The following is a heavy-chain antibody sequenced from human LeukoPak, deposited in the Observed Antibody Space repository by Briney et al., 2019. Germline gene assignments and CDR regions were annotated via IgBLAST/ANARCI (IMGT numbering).Heavy chain of an antibody. CDR1: GYSFSSYW. J-gene: IGHJ4*02. D-gene: IGHD4-17*01. Sequence: GESLKISCKGSGYSFSSYWVGWVRQMPGKGLEWMGIIYPGDSDTRYSPSFQGQVTISADKAISTAYLQWSSLKASDTALYYCARSTTGTGLDYWGQGTLVTVSS. CDR3: ARSTTGTGLDY. V-gene: IGHV5-51*01. CDR2: IYPGDSDT.